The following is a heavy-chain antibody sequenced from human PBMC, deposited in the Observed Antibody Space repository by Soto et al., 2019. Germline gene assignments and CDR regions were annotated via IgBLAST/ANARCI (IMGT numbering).Heavy chain of an antibody. J-gene: IGHJ5*02. V-gene: IGHV4-61*01. Sequence: SETLSLTCTVSGGSVSSGSYYWSWIRQPPGKGLEWIGYIYYSGSTNYNPSLKSRVTISVDTSKNQFSLKLSSVTAADTAVYYCARDWSIAVAGYNWFDPWGQGTLVTVSS. CDR3: ARDWSIAVAGYNWFDP. CDR1: GGSVSSGSYY. CDR2: IYYSGST. D-gene: IGHD6-19*01.